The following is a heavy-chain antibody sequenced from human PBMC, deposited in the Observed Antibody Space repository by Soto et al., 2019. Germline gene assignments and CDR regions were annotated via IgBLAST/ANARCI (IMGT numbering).Heavy chain of an antibody. CDR3: ARVEHNSGWRIFDY. Sequence: QVQLQESGPGLVKPSGTLSLSCAVSGDSISNDNWWSWIRQPPGKGLEWIGDIYHSGRTNYSPSLRSRVNMSVDTSKNHFSLRLESVTAADTAFYFCARVEHNSGWRIFDYWGQGSLITVSS. CDR2: IYHSGRT. D-gene: IGHD6-19*01. CDR1: GDSISNDNW. J-gene: IGHJ4*02. V-gene: IGHV4-4*02.